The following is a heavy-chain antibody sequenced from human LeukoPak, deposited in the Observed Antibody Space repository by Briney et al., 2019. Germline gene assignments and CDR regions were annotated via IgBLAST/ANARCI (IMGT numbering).Heavy chain of an antibody. CDR2: ISSGGANT. Sequence: GWSLRLSCAASGFTFSSYAMSWVRQAPGKGLESVSGISSGGANTYYADSVRGRLTISRDNSKNTLYLQMHSLRADDTAVYFCAKDSRLLITYFDYWGLGTLVTVSS. CDR3: AKDSRLLITYFDY. J-gene: IGHJ4*02. V-gene: IGHV3-23*01. CDR1: GFTFSSYA. D-gene: IGHD3-9*01.